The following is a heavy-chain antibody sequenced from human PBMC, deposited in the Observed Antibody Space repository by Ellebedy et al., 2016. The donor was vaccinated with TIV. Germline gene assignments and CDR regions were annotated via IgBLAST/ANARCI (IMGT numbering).Heavy chain of an antibody. D-gene: IGHD1-26*01. Sequence: ASVKVSCKVSGYILTELSIHWVRQAPGKGLEWMGGFDPEDGETIYAQKFQGRVTMTEDTSTDTAYMELRSLRSDDTAVYYCAREDRQELVGPRAYNMDVWGQGTTVTVSS. CDR3: AREDRQELVGPRAYNMDV. CDR2: FDPEDGET. V-gene: IGHV1-24*01. CDR1: GYILTELS. J-gene: IGHJ6*02.